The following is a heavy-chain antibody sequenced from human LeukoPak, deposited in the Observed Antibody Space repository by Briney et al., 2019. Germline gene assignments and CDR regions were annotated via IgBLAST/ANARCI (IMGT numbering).Heavy chain of an antibody. CDR3: AKELMVRGVITLFDY. CDR2: IRYDGSNK. Sequence: GSLRLSCAASGFTFSSYGMHWVRQAPGKGLEWVAFIRYDGSNKYYADSVKGRFTISRDNSKNTLYLQMNSLRAEDTAVYYCAKELMVRGVITLFDYWGQGTLVTVSS. D-gene: IGHD3-10*01. J-gene: IGHJ4*02. CDR1: GFTFSSYG. V-gene: IGHV3-30*02.